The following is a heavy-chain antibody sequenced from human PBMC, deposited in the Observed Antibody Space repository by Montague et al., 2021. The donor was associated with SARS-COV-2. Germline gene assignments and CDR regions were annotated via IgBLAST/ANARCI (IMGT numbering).Heavy chain of an antibody. V-gene: IGHV4-61*08. CDR3: ARVSLAAAATRSDY. J-gene: IGHJ4*02. Sequence: SETLSLTCTVSGGSVSSGGYYWSWIRQPPGKGLEWIGYIYYSGSTNCNPSLKSRVTISLDTSKNQFSLKLTSVTAADTAVYYCARVSLAAAATRSDYWGQGTLVTVSS. CDR2: IYYSGST. D-gene: IGHD6-13*01. CDR1: GGSVSSGGYY.